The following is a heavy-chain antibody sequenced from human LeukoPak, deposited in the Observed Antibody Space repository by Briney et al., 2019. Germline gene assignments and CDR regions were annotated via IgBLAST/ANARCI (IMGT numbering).Heavy chain of an antibody. V-gene: IGHV4-39*07. Sequence: PSETLSLTCTVSGGSISSSSYYWSWIRQPPGKGLEWIGEINHSGSTNYNPSLKSRVTISVDTSKNQFSLKLSSVTAADTAVYYCARGRRARQLGIAWYFDLWGRGTLVTVSS. CDR1: GGSISSSSYY. J-gene: IGHJ2*01. CDR2: INHSGST. D-gene: IGHD7-27*01. CDR3: ARGRRARQLGIAWYFDL.